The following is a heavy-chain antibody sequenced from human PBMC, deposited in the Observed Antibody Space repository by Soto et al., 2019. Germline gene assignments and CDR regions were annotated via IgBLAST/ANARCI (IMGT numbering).Heavy chain of an antibody. Sequence: PSLTCTVSGASMSSHYWTWLRQSPGKGLEWIGYISYSGSTYYNPSHKSRVTISADTSRNQFSLKLSAVISADTAVYYCAREDPDASVGYWGQGTLVTVSS. J-gene: IGHJ4*02. CDR2: ISYSGST. CDR1: GASMSSHY. D-gene: IGHD3-16*01. V-gene: IGHV4-59*11. CDR3: AREDPDASVGY.